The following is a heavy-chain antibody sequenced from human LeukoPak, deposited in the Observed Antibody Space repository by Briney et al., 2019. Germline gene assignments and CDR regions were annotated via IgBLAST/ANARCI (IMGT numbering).Heavy chain of an antibody. D-gene: IGHD4-23*01. Sequence: ASVKVSCKASGYMFTAYAMHWVRQAPGQRLEWMGWINAGNGNTKYSQKFQGRVTITRDTSTDTAYMELSSLRSEDTAVYYCATYYGGNVWWYFDLWGRGTLVTVSS. CDR1: GYMFTAYA. CDR3: ATYYGGNVWWYFDL. CDR2: INAGNGNT. V-gene: IGHV1-3*01. J-gene: IGHJ2*01.